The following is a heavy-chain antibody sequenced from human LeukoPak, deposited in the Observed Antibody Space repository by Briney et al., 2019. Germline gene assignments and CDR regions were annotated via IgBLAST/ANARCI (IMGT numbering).Heavy chain of an antibody. CDR3: ARDITMVRGVILGY. CDR1: GYTFTSYG. J-gene: IGHJ4*02. D-gene: IGHD3-10*01. CDR2: ISAYNGNT. V-gene: IGHV1-18*01. Sequence: AASVKVSCKASGYTFTSYGISWVRQAPGQGLEWMGWISAYNGNTNYAQKLQGRVTMTTDTSTSTAYMELRSLRSDDTAVYYCARDITMVRGVILGYWGQGTLVTVSS.